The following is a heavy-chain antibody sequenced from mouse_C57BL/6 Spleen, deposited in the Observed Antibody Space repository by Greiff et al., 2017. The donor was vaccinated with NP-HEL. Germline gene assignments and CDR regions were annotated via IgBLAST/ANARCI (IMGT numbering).Heavy chain of an antibody. V-gene: IGHV5-9-1*02. D-gene: IGHD1-1*01. CDR3: TRESVITTGWYFDV. CDR2: ISSGGDYI. J-gene: IGHJ1*03. Sequence: EVKLMESGEGLVKPGGSLKLSCAASGFTFSSYAMSWVRQTPEKRLEWVAYISSGGDYIYYADTVKGRFTISRDNARNTLYLQMSSLKSEDTAMYYCTRESVITTGWYFDVWGTGTTVTVSS. CDR1: GFTFSSYA.